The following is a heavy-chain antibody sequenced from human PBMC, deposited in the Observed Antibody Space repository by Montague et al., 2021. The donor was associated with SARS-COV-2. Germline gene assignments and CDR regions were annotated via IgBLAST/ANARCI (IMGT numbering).Heavy chain of an antibody. CDR2: INHSGST. CDR1: GGSFSGYY. CDR3: ARGLAELRYFDWYHYYFDY. V-gene: IGHV4-34*01. Sequence: SETLSLTCAVSGGSFSGYYWNWIRQSPGRGLEWIGEINHSGSTNYNPSLESRVTMSVDTSKNQFSLTLRSATAADTAVYYCARGLAELRYFDWYHYYFDYWGQGTLVTVSS. D-gene: IGHD3-9*01. J-gene: IGHJ4*02.